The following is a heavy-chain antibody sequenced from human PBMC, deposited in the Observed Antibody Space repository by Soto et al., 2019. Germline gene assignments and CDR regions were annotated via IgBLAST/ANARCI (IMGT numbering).Heavy chain of an antibody. Sequence: KASETLSLTCAVSGGSVSSGSHYWSWIRQPPGKGLEWIGHISYSGSTKYNPSLKSPVTISVDTSKNQFSLKMSSVTAADTAIYYCAREAPGYSYGTLLGYGMDVWGQGTAVTVSS. CDR1: GGSVSSGSHY. V-gene: IGHV4-61*01. CDR2: ISYSGST. J-gene: IGHJ6*02. D-gene: IGHD5-18*01. CDR3: AREAPGYSYGTLLGYGMDV.